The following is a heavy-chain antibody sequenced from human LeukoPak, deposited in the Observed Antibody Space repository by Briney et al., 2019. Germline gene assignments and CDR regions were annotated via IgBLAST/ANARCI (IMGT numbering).Heavy chain of an antibody. D-gene: IGHD3-22*01. J-gene: IGHJ4*02. Sequence: ASVKVSCKASGYTFTSYYMHWVRQAPGQGLEWMGIINPSGGSTSYAQKFQGRVTMTRDMSTSTVYMELSSLRSEDTAVYYCARDWYYYDSSGYYYVYWGQGTLVTVSS. CDR2: INPSGGST. V-gene: IGHV1-46*01. CDR3: ARDWYYYDSSGYYYVY. CDR1: GYTFTSYY.